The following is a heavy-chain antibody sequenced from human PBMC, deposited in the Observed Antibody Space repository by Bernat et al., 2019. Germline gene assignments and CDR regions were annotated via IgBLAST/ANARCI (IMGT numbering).Heavy chain of an antibody. Sequence: QVQLQESGPGLVKPSETLSLTCTVSGGSISSYYWSWIRQPPGKGLEWIGYIYYSGSTNYNPSLKSRVTISVDTSKNQFSLKLSSVTAADTAVYYCARQGVHRDSGWYVWFDPWGQGTLVTVSS. CDR3: ARQGVHRDSGWYVWFDP. CDR2: IYYSGST. J-gene: IGHJ5*02. CDR1: GGSISSYY. D-gene: IGHD6-19*01. V-gene: IGHV4-59*08.